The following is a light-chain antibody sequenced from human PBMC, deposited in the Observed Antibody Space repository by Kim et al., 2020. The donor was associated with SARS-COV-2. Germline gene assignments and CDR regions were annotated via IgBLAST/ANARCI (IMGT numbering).Light chain of an antibody. CDR1: QSVSSY. Sequence: EIVLTQSPATLSLSPGERATLSCRASQSVSSYLAWYQQKPGQAPRLLISDASTRATGIPDRFRGGGSATDFTLTISTLEAADFAVYYCQQYNKWPPTFGAGTRLEIK. V-gene: IGKV3-11*01. CDR2: DAS. J-gene: IGKJ5*01. CDR3: QQYNKWPPT.